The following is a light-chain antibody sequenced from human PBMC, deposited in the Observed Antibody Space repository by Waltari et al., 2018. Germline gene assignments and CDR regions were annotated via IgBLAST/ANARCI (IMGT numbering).Light chain of an antibody. CDR3: SSFSRRANIV. CDR1: SSDIGFYDY. J-gene: IGLJ1*01. Sequence: QSALTQPASVSGSHGQSITISCTGTSSDIGFYDYVSWYQQYPGKAPTLIIYHVSNRPSGVSNRFSASKSGNAASLTISGLQGEDEADYYCSSFSRRANIVFGTGTKVTVL. CDR2: HVS. V-gene: IGLV2-14*01.